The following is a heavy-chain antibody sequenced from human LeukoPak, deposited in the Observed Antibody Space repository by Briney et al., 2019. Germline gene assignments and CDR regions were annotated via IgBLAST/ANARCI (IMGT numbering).Heavy chain of an antibody. J-gene: IGHJ4*02. CDR2: ISTYNGNT. D-gene: IGHD6-19*01. Sequence: ASVTVSCKASRYSFTTYGITWVRQAPGQGLEWMGWISTYNGNTKYSQKLQGRVTMTTDTSTTTVYMELRSLRSDDTAVYYCARDPNQYEAVHPFDYWGQGTLVTVSS. CDR1: RYSFTTYG. V-gene: IGHV1-18*01. CDR3: ARDPNQYEAVHPFDY.